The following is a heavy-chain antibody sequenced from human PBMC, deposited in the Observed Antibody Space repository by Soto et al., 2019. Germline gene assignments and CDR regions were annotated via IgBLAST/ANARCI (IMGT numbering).Heavy chain of an antibody. CDR1: GGSISSSSYN. V-gene: IGHV4-39*01. CDR2: IYYSGST. Sequence: SETLSLTFTGSGGSISSSSYNGGRFRQPPGKGLEWIGSIYYSGSTYYNPSLKSRVTISVDTSKNQFSLKLSSVTAADTAVYYSATSGDRYYYYGMDVWGQGTTVT. D-gene: IGHD3-10*01. J-gene: IGHJ6*02. CDR3: ATSGDRYYYYGMDV.